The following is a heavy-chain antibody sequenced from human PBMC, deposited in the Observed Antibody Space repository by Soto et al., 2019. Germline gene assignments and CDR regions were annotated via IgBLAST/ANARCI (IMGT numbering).Heavy chain of an antibody. Sequence: HPGGSLRLSCAASGFTFSSYGMHWVRQAPGKGLEWVAVIWYDGSNKYYADSVKGRFTISRDNSKNTLYLQMNSLRAEDTAVYYCARDPYVDIVATTIPIYGMDVWGQGTTVTVSS. D-gene: IGHD5-12*01. CDR2: IWYDGSNK. CDR3: ARDPYVDIVATTIPIYGMDV. V-gene: IGHV3-33*01. CDR1: GFTFSSYG. J-gene: IGHJ6*02.